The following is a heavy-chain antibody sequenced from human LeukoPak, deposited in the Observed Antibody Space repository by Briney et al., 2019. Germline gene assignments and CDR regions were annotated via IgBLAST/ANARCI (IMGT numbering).Heavy chain of an antibody. CDR2: TNYRSKWKN. J-gene: IGHJ4*02. D-gene: IGHD6-13*01. Sequence: SQTLSLTCAISGDSVSSKSAAWNWIRQSPSRGLEWLGRTNYRSKWKNDYAVSVKSRIIINPDTSKNQFTLQLNSVTPEDTAVYFCARMAAGATNPHDYWGQGTLVTVSS. CDR3: ARMAAGATNPHDY. CDR1: GDSVSSKSAA. V-gene: IGHV6-1*01.